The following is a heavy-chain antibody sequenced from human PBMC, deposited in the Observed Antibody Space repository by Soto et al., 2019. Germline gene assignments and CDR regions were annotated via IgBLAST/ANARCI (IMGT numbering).Heavy chain of an antibody. CDR1: GGSISSYY. CDR2: IYYSGST. D-gene: IGHD6-13*01. V-gene: IGHV4-59*01. Sequence: PSETLSLTCTVSGGSISSYYWSWIRQPPGKGLEWIGYIYYSGSTNYNPSLKSRVTISVDTSKNQFSLKLSSVTAADTAVYYCARELAAAVGNWFDPWGQGTLVT. J-gene: IGHJ5*02. CDR3: ARELAAAVGNWFDP.